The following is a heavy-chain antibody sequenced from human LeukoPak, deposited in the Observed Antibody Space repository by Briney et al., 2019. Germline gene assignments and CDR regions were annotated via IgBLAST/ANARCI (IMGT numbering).Heavy chain of an antibody. CDR3: ARRYSGYDHFDY. J-gene: IGHJ4*02. CDR2: INHSGST. CDR1: GGSISSGSYY. D-gene: IGHD5-12*01. Sequence: SETLSLTCTVSGGSISSGSYYWSWIRQPPGKGLEWIGEINHSGSTNYNPSLKSRVTISVDTSKNQFSLKLSSVTAADTAVYYCARRYSGYDHFDYWGQGTLVTVSS. V-gene: IGHV4-39*07.